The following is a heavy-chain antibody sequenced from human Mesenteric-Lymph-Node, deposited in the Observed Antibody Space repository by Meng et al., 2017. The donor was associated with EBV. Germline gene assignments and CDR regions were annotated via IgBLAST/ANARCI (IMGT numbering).Heavy chain of an antibody. V-gene: IGHV3-30*18. CDR1: GYVFTTFD. D-gene: IGHD5-12*01. CDR3: AKGLKRGYPGYDPSNMDQ. CDR2: VSYDGRDK. Sequence: QVQLVESGXGVVQPGKALRLSXEAAGYVFTTFDMHWVRQAPGKGLEWLAVVSYDGRDKYYADSVEGRFTVSRDNANRKVYLQMNSLRAEDTAVYFCAKGLKRGYPGYDPSNMDQWGQGTLVNVSS. J-gene: IGHJ4*02.